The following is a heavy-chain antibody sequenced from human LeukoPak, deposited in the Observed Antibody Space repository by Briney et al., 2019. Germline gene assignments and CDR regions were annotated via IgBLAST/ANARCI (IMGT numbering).Heavy chain of an antibody. J-gene: IGHJ4*02. V-gene: IGHV4-38-2*02. CDR2: IYHDGNT. D-gene: IGHD2-15*01. Sequence: SETLSLTCSVSGYSISSGYYWGWIRQPPGKGLEWIGNIYHDGNTYYNPSLKSRVTISVDTSKNQFSLKLSSVTAADTAVYYCASTGICSGGSCYNFEGYYFDYWGQGTLVTVSS. CDR1: GYSISSGYY. CDR3: ASTGICSGGSCYNFEGYYFDY.